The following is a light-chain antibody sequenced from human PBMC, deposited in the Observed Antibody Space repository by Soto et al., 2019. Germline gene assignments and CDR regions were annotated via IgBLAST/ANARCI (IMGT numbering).Light chain of an antibody. V-gene: IGKV3-11*01. Sequence: VWTKSPATLSLSPGERATLSCRASQSIHTSLAWYQQKPGQPPRLVVYDSTLRANGVPDRFGGSRSGTEFTLTINNLEPEDFAVYYCQQRNVWPPITFGQGTRLEIK. CDR1: QSIHTS. J-gene: IGKJ5*01. CDR2: DST. CDR3: QQRNVWPPIT.